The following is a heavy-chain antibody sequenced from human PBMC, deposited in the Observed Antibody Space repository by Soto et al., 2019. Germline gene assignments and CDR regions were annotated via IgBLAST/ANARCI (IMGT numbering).Heavy chain of an antibody. V-gene: IGHV1-69*04. CDR2: IIPYIGKT. Sequence: SVKVSCKASGYTFTSYGISWVRQAPGQGLEWMGRIIPYIGKTNYAQKFQGRVTITADKSTSTAYMELSSLRSEDTAVYYCARGLRYFDWLSQHFDYWGQGTLVTVSS. J-gene: IGHJ4*02. CDR1: GYTFTSYG. CDR3: ARGLRYFDWLSQHFDY. D-gene: IGHD3-9*01.